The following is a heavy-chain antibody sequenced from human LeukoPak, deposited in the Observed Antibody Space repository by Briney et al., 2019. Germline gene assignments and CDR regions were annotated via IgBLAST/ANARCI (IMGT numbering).Heavy chain of an antibody. CDR3: ARVPRYYYDSSGYSDY. Sequence: GGSLRLSCAASGFPFSSYSMNWVRQAPGKGLEWVSYISSSSSTIYYADSVKGRFTISRDNAKNSLYLQMNSLRAEDTAVYYCARVPRYYYDSSGYSDYWGQGTLVTVSS. D-gene: IGHD3-22*01. CDR2: ISSSSSTI. CDR1: GFPFSSYS. J-gene: IGHJ4*02. V-gene: IGHV3-48*04.